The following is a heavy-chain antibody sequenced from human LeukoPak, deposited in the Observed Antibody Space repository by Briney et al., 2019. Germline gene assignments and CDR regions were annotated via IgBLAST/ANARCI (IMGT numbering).Heavy chain of an antibody. Sequence: GGSLRLSCAASGFTFRKYWLHWVRQAPGKGLVWVSRINPDDGSTSYADSVKGRFTISRDNAKSTLYLQMNSLRAEDTAVYYCARDRPTAPGRYYYDSSGYYDYWGQGTLVTVSS. D-gene: IGHD3-22*01. CDR3: ARDRPTAPGRYYYDSSGYYDY. CDR1: GFTFRKYW. J-gene: IGHJ4*02. CDR2: INPDDGST. V-gene: IGHV3-74*01.